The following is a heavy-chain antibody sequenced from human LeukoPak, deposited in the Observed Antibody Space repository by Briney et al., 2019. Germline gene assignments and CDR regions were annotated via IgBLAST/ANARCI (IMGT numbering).Heavy chain of an antibody. J-gene: IGHJ2*01. CDR2: IKRDGTEK. Sequence: PGGSLRLSCTASGFTFGDYAMSWFRQAPGKGLEWVANIKRDGTEKYYVDSMKGRFTISRDNAKNSLYLHMNSLRAEDTAVYHCAGGARGYNWYFDLWGRGTLVTVSS. V-gene: IGHV3-7*01. CDR1: GFTFGDYA. CDR3: AGGARGYNWYFDL. D-gene: IGHD3-16*01.